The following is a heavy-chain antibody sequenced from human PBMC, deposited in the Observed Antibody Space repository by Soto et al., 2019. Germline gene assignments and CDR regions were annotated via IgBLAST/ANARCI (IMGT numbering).Heavy chain of an antibody. D-gene: IGHD2-2*01. CDR3: ARYCSSTSCYGGALDI. CDR2: ISSNGGST. J-gene: IGHJ3*02. Sequence: EVQLVESGGGLVQPGGSLRLSCAASGFTFSSYAMHWVRQAPGKGLEYVSAISSNGGSTYYANSVKGRFTISRDNSKNTLYLQMGSLRAEDMAVYYCARYCSSTSCYGGALDIWGQGTMVTVSS. CDR1: GFTFSSYA. V-gene: IGHV3-64*01.